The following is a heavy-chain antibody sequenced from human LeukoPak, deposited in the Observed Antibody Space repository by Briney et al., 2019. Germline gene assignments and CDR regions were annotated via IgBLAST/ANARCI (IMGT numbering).Heavy chain of an antibody. CDR1: GFTFSDYA. Sequence: GGSLRLSCAASGFTFSDYAMSWVRQAPGKGLEWVSTIGGSGGSTYYADSVKGRFTISRDNSKNTLYLQMNSLRAEDTAIYYCAKAMALIAADYWGQGTLVTVSS. CDR3: AKAMALIAADY. V-gene: IGHV3-23*01. D-gene: IGHD6-13*01. J-gene: IGHJ4*02. CDR2: IGGSGGST.